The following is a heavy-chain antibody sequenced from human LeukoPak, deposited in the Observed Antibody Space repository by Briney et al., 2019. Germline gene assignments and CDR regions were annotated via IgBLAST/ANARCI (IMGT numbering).Heavy chain of an antibody. CDR2: INPSGGST. J-gene: IGHJ5*02. CDR3: ARDVGGTYYYDSSGYYQYNWFDP. CDR1: GYTFTSYY. D-gene: IGHD3-22*01. V-gene: IGHV1-46*01. Sequence: ASVKVSCKASGYTFTSYYMHWVRQAPGQGLEWMGIINPSGGSTSYAQKFQGWVTMTRDTSISTAYMELSRLRSDDTVVYYCARDVGGTYYYDSSGYYQYNWFDPWGQGTLVTVSS.